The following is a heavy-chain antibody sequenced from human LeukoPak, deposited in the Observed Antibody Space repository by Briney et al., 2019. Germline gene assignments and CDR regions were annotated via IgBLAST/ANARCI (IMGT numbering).Heavy chain of an antibody. CDR2: ISAYNGNT. CDR3: ARAGRDIVVVVAAPVSFDI. J-gene: IGHJ3*02. D-gene: IGHD2-15*01. V-gene: IGHV1-18*01. CDR1: GYTFTSYG. Sequence: ASVKVSCKASGYTFTSYGISWVRQAPGQGLEWMGWISAYNGNTNYAQKLQGRVTMTTDTSTSTAYMELRSLRSDDTAVYYCARAGRDIVVVVAAPVSFDIWGQGTMVTVSS.